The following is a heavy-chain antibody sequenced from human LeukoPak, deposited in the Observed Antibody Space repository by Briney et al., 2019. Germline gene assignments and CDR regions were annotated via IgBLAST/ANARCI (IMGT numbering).Heavy chain of an antibody. D-gene: IGHD5-18*01. CDR2: INPNSVGT. CDR1: RYTFTGYY. Sequence: ASVKVSCKASRYTFTGYYMHWVRQAPGQGLEWMGWINPNSVGTDYAQKFQGRVTMTRDTSITTAYMELRRLRSDDTAVYYCARGTAEGYTYGRYYFDYWGQGTLVTVSS. CDR3: ARGTAEGYTYGRYYFDY. V-gene: IGHV1-2*02. J-gene: IGHJ4*02.